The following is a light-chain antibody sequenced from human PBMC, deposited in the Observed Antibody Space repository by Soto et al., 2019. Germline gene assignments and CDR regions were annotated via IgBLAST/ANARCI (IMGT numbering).Light chain of an antibody. Sequence: DVQMTQSPSCLSACVGDRVRMTCQASQDISNYLNWYQHKPGKAPKLLIYDASNLETGVPSRFSGSGSGTDFTFTISSLQTEDIATYYCQQYDNLPLPFGGGTTVDIK. CDR3: QQYDNLPLP. CDR2: DAS. V-gene: IGKV1-33*01. CDR1: QDISNY. J-gene: IGKJ4*01.